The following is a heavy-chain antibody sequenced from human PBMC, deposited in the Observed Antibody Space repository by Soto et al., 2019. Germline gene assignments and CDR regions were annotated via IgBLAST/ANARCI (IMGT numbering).Heavy chain of an antibody. D-gene: IGHD3-16*01. CDR1: GYTFTSYA. Sequence: QVQLVQSGAEEKKPGASVKVSCKASGYTFTSYAMHWVRQAPGQRLEWMGWINGGNGNTKYSQKFQVKVTSTRDTAASKAYMELSSLRSEDTAVYYCAREKYSSHAWGYWGQGTLVIVSS. CDR2: INGGNGNT. CDR3: AREKYSSHAWGY. J-gene: IGHJ4*02. V-gene: IGHV1-3*05.